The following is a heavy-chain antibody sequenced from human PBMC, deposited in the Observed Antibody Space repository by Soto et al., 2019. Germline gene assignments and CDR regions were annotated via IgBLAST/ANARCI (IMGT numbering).Heavy chain of an antibody. CDR3: VKGLSYGDYAGVGDY. CDR2: ITWNSGSI. V-gene: IGHV3-9*01. J-gene: IGHJ4*02. CDR1: GFTFDDYA. D-gene: IGHD4-17*01. Sequence: EVQLVESGGGLVQPGRSLRLSCAASGFTFDDYAMHWVRQAPGKGLEWVSSITWNSGSIGYADSVKGRFTISRDSAKNSLYLQMNSLRTEDTALYYCVKGLSYGDYAGVGDYWGQGTLVTVSS.